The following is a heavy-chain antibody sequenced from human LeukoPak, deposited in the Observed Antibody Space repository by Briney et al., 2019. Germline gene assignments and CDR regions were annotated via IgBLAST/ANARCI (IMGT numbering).Heavy chain of an antibody. Sequence: SETLSLTCAVYGGSFSGYYWSWIRQPPGKGLEWIGEINHSGSTNYNPSLKSRVAISLDTSKNQFSLKLSSVTAADTAIYYCARGRPDFWTNFYTYFLDSWGQGTLVTASS. J-gene: IGHJ4*02. D-gene: IGHD3/OR15-3a*01. V-gene: IGHV4-34*01. CDR1: GGSFSGYY. CDR2: INHSGST. CDR3: ARGRPDFWTNFYTYFLDS.